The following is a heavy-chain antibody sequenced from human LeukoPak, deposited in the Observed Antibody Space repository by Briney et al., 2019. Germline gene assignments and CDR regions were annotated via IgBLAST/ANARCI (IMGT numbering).Heavy chain of an antibody. CDR3: ARGLTDEHQLILHWFEP. CDR1: GYTFTGYY. V-gene: IGHV1-2*02. J-gene: IGHJ5*02. Sequence: ASVKVSCKASGYTFTGYYIHWVRQAPGQGLEWMGWINPNSGGTNYAQKFQGRVTMTRDTSITTAYMELSRLISDDTAVYYCARGLTDEHQLILHWFEPWGQGTLVTVSS. CDR2: INPNSGGT. D-gene: IGHD2-2*01.